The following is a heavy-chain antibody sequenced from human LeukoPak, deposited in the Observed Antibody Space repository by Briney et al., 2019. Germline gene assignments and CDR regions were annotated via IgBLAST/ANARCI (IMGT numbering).Heavy chain of an antibody. CDR1: GYSFSTYW. V-gene: IGHV5-10-1*01. CDR2: IDPSDSYT. Sequence: GESLKTSCMGPGYSFSTYWITWVRQMPGKGLEWMGRIDPSDSYTNYSPSFQGHVTISADKSISTAYLQWSSLKASYTAMYYRGRFSEPNWRDPWGQGTLVTVSS. CDR3: GRFSEPNWRDP. J-gene: IGHJ5*02.